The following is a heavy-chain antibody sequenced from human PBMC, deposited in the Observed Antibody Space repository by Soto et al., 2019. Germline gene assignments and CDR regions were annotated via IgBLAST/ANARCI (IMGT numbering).Heavy chain of an antibody. CDR2: IDPSDSYT. CDR3: ARIWAYDSSGYYYGMDA. Sequence: ESLKISCKGSGYSFTSYWISWVRQMPGKGLEWMGRIDPSDSYTNYSPSFQGHVTISADKSISTAYLQWSSLKASDTAMYYCARIWAYDSSGYYYGMDAWGQGTTVTVYS. D-gene: IGHD3-22*01. V-gene: IGHV5-10-1*01. CDR1: GYSFTSYW. J-gene: IGHJ6*02.